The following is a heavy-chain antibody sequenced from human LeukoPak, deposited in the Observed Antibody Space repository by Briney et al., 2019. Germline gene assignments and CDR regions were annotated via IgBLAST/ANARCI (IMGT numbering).Heavy chain of an antibody. CDR3: ARPDDYGGKPAAFDI. V-gene: IGHV5-51*01. CDR1: GYSFTNYW. Sequence: GESLKISCKGSGYSFTNYWIGWVRQMPGKGLEWMGIIYPGDSDTRYSPSFRGQVTISADKSINTAYLQWSSLKASDTAMYYCARPDDYGGKPAAFDIWGQGTMVTVSS. J-gene: IGHJ3*02. CDR2: IYPGDSDT. D-gene: IGHD4-23*01.